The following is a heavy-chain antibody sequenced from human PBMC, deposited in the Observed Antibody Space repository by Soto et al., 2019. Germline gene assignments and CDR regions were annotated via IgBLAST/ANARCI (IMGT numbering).Heavy chain of an antibody. D-gene: IGHD1-26*01. CDR1: GFTFSSYA. Sequence: VGSLRLSCAASGFTFSSYAMHWVRQAPGKGLEWVAVISYDGSNKYYADSVKGRFTISRDNSKNTLYLQMNSLRAEDTAVYYCARGFLGATLSYYFDYWGQGTLVTVSS. CDR3: ARGFLGATLSYYFDY. J-gene: IGHJ4*02. V-gene: IGHV3-30*04. CDR2: ISYDGSNK.